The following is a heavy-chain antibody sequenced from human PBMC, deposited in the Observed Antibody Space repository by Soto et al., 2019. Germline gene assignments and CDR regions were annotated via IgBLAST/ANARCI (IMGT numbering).Heavy chain of an antibody. J-gene: IGHJ1*01. V-gene: IGHV3-15*07. Sequence: EVQLVESGGGLVKPGGSLRLSCAASGFTFSNAWMNWVRQAPGKGLEWVGRIKSKTDGGTTDYAAPVKGRFTISRDDSKNTLYLQMNSLKTEDTAVYYCTTDQTAVAGTREYFQHWGQGTLVTVSS. D-gene: IGHD6-19*01. CDR2: IKSKTDGGTT. CDR3: TTDQTAVAGTREYFQH. CDR1: GFTFSNAW.